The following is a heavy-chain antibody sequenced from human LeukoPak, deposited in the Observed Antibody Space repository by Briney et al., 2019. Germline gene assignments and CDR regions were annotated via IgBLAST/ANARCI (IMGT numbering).Heavy chain of an antibody. CDR2: IYTSGST. CDR1: GGSISSGSYY. J-gene: IGHJ6*03. D-gene: IGHD3-16*01. CDR3: ARDLEGAPRTYYMDV. V-gene: IGHV4-61*02. Sequence: PSETLSLTCTVSGGSISSGSYYWSWIRQPAGKGLEWIGRIYTSGSTNYNPSLKSRVTISVDTSKNQFSLKLSSVTAADTAVYYCARDLEGAPRTYYMDVWGKGTTVTVSS.